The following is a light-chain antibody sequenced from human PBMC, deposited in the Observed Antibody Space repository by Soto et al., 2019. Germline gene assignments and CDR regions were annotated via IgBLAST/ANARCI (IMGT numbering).Light chain of an antibody. Sequence: QLVLTQSPSASASLGASVKLTCTLSSGHSSYAIAWHQQQPEKGPRYLMKLNSDGRHKKGDGIPDRFSGSSSGAERYLTISSLQSEDEADYYCQTWGTGMGVFGGGTKLTVL. CDR2: LNSDGRH. CDR1: SGHSSYA. J-gene: IGLJ2*01. CDR3: QTWGTGMGV. V-gene: IGLV4-69*01.